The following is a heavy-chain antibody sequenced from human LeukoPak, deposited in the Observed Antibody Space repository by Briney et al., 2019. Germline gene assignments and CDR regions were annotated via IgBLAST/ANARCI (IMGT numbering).Heavy chain of an antibody. CDR3: ARQGFWSGYLYYYMDV. CDR2: IYTSGST. J-gene: IGHJ6*03. D-gene: IGHD3-3*01. Sequence: SETLSLTCTVSGGSISSYYWSWIRQPPGKGLEWIGYIYTSGSTNYNPSLKSRVTISVDTSKNQFSLKLSAVTAADTAVYYCARQGFWSGYLYYYMDVWGKGTTVTVSS. V-gene: IGHV4-4*09. CDR1: GGSISSYY.